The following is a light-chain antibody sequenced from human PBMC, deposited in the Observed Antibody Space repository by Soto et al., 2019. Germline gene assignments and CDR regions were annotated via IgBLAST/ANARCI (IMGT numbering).Light chain of an antibody. J-gene: IGKJ1*01. Sequence: AIHMTQSPSSLSASVGDRFTITCRASQGIRNDLGWYQQKPGKAPKLLIYAASSLQSGVPSRFRGSGSGTDFTLTISSLQPEDFETYYCLQDYNYPRTFGQGTKLDIK. V-gene: IGKV1-6*01. CDR3: LQDYNYPRT. CDR1: QGIRND. CDR2: AAS.